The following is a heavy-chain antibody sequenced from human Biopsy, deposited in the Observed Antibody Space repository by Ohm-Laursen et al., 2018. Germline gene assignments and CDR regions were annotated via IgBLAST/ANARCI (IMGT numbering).Heavy chain of an antibody. J-gene: IGHJ5*02. D-gene: IGHD3-22*01. CDR1: GGSISNNNYY. Sequence: GTLSLTWTVSGGSISNNNYYWGWIRQPPGKGLEWIGSIFYRGSTHYKPSLKSRVNISVDTSKNQFSLKLTSVTAADTAVYYCARDYDTSGYYYVSWGQGTLVTVSS. V-gene: IGHV4-39*01. CDR3: ARDYDTSGYYYVS. CDR2: IFYRGST.